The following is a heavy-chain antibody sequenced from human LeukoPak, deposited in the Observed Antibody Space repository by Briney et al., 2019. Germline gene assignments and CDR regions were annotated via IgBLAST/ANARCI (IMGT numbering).Heavy chain of an antibody. CDR1: GFTFSTYG. Sequence: PGGSLRLSCAASGFTFSTYGMSWVRQAPGKGLEWVSSITWNGGSTAYADSVKGRFTISRDNAKNSLYLQLNSLRAEDTALYYCARTSKNSYGCSDYWGQGTLVTVSS. CDR3: ARTSKNSYGCSDY. CDR2: ITWNGGST. J-gene: IGHJ4*02. V-gene: IGHV3-20*04. D-gene: IGHD5-18*01.